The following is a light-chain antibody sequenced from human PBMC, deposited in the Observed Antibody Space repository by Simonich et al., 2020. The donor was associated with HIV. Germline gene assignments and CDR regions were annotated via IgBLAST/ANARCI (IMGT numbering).Light chain of an antibody. CDR3: QQYYSAPRT. CDR1: QSVLYSSNNKNY. Sequence: DIVMTQSPDSLAVSLGERATINCKSSQSVLYSSNNKNYLVWYHQKPGQPPKWLIYWASTRESGVPDRFSGSGSGTDFTLTISSLQAEDVAVYYCQQYYSAPRTFGQGTKVEIK. CDR2: WAS. J-gene: IGKJ1*01. V-gene: IGKV4-1*01.